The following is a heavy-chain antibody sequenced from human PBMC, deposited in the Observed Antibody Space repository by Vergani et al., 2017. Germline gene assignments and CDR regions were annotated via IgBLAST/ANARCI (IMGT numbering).Heavy chain of an antibody. D-gene: IGHD5-24*01. CDR2: IDPSDSYT. V-gene: IGHV5-10-1*01. J-gene: IGHJ4*02. Sequence: EVQLVQSGAEEKKPGESLRISCKGSGYSFTSYWISWVRQMPGKGLEWMGRIDPSDSYTNYSRSFQGHVTISADKSISTAYLQWSSLKASDTAMYYCARDPDGYNSFDYWGQGTLVTVSS. CDR1: GYSFTSYW. CDR3: ARDPDGYNSFDY.